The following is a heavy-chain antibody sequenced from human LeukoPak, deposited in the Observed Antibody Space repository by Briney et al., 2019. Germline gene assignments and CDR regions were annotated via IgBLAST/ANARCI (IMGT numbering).Heavy chain of an antibody. CDR2: TYYRSKWYN. CDR1: GDSVSSNSAA. CDR3: ARTVPWFGQLSNYFDY. Sequence: SQTLSLTCAISGDSVSSNSAAWNWIRQSPSRGLEWLGRTYYRSKWYNDYAVSVKSRITINPDTSKNQFSLQLNSVTPEDTAVYYCARTVPWFGQLSNYFDYWGQGALVTVSS. V-gene: IGHV6-1*01. J-gene: IGHJ4*02. D-gene: IGHD3-10*01.